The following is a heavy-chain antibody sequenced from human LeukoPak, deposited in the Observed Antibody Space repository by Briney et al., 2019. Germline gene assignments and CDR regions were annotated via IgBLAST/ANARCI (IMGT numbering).Heavy chain of an antibody. V-gene: IGHV3-30*02. J-gene: IGHJ4*02. CDR2: IRYDGSNK. Sequence: GGSLRLSCTASGFTFSTYGMHWVRQAPGKGLKWVAFIRYDGSNKYYGDSVKGRFTISRDNSKNTLYLQTNSLRVEDTAVYYCAKVRGNYDFWSGFDYWGQGTLVTVSS. CDR3: AKVRGNYDFWSGFDY. CDR1: GFTFSTYG. D-gene: IGHD3-3*01.